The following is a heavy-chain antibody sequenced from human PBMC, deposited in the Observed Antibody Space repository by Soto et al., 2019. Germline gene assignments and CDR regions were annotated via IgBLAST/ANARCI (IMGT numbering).Heavy chain of an antibody. J-gene: IGHJ4*02. CDR1: GTSISSSDYY. CDR3: ARHFVAVVIKGWGY. V-gene: IGHV4-39*01. Sequence: PTETLSLTCTVSGTSISSSDYYWGWIRQPPGKGLEWITSIYYTGMTYYNPSLKSRVTISVDRSKNQLSLKLNSVTAADTAVYYCARHFVAVVIKGWGYWGQGTLVTVS. D-gene: IGHD3-22*01. CDR2: IYYTGMT.